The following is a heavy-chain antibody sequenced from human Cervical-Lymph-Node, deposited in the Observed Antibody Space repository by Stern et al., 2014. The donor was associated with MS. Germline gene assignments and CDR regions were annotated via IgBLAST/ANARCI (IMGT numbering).Heavy chain of an antibody. CDR2: LSWNSGHI. CDR3: AKATAAYCSGCCYSFDN. CDR1: GFTFDDYA. Sequence: VQLVQSGGGLIQPGRSLRLSCAASGFTFDDYAMHWVRQAPGKGLEWVSGLSWNSGHIGYADSVRGRFTISRDNANNFLYLQMNSLRPEDTALYFCAKATAAYCSGCCYSFDNWGHGTLVIVSS. V-gene: IGHV3-9*01. J-gene: IGHJ4*01. D-gene: IGHD2-21*02.